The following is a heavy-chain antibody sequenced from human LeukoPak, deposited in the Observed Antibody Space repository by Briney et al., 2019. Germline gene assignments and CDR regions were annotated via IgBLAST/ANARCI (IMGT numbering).Heavy chain of an antibody. Sequence: ASVKVSCKASGYTFTSYYMHWVRQAPGQGLEWMGIINPSGGSTSYAQKFQGRDTMTRDTSTSTVYMELSSLRSEDTAVYYCARDLSTLPHYDFWSGHYPKWYYYYGMDVWGQGTTVTVSS. D-gene: IGHD3-3*01. CDR1: GYTFTSYY. CDR2: INPSGGST. CDR3: ARDLSTLPHYDFWSGHYPKWYYYYGMDV. V-gene: IGHV1-46*01. J-gene: IGHJ6*02.